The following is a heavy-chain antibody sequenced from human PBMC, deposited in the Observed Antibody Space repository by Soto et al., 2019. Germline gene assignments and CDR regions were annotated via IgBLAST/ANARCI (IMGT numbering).Heavy chain of an antibody. J-gene: IGHJ6*02. V-gene: IGHV1-69*01. Sequence: QVQLVQSGAEVKKPGSSVKVSCEASGGTFSSYPINWVRQASGQRLEWMGGIIPFFGTSNYAQKFQGRVTITADDSTSTAYMELRSLRSEDTAVYYCARVGHITNYGMAVWGQGTTVTVSS. CDR2: IIPFFGTS. CDR1: GGTFSSYP. CDR3: ARVGHITNYGMAV. D-gene: IGHD1-26*01.